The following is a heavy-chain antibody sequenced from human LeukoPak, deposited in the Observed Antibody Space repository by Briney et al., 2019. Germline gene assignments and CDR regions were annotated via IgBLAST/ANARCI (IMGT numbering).Heavy chain of an antibody. J-gene: IGHJ5*02. CDR1: GFTFDDYA. V-gene: IGHV3-9*01. CDR2: ISWNSGSI. Sequence: PGGSLRLSCAASGFTFDDYAMHWVRQAPGKGLEWVSGISWNSGSIGYADSVKGRFTISRDNSKNTLYLQMNSLRAEDTAVYYCAKDEVINWFDPWGQGTLVTVSS. CDR3: AKDEVINWFDP.